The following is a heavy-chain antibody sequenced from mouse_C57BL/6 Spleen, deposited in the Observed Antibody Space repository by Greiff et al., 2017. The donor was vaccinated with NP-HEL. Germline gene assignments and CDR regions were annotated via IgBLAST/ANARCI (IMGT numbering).Heavy chain of an antibody. D-gene: IGHD2-4*01. CDR3: ARGIYYDDGDVFMDY. CDR2: ISSGSSTI. V-gene: IGHV5-17*01. J-gene: IGHJ4*01. Sequence: EVQRVESGGGLVKPGGSLKLSCAASGFTFSDYGMHWVRQAPEKGLEWVAYISSGSSTIYYADTVKGRFTISRDNAKNTLFLQMTSLRSEDTAMYYGARGIYYDDGDVFMDYWGQGTSVTVSS. CDR1: GFTFSDYG.